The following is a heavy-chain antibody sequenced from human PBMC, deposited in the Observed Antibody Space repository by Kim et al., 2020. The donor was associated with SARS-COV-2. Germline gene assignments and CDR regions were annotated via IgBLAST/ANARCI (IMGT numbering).Heavy chain of an antibody. Sequence: GGSLRLSCAASGFTFSSYSMNWVRQAPGKGLEWVSSISSSSSYIYYADSVKGRFTISRDNAKNSLYLQMNSLRAEDTAVYYCARAANDYDILTGYLCYGMDVWGQGTTVTVSS. CDR2: ISSSSSYI. V-gene: IGHV3-21*01. J-gene: IGHJ6*02. CDR3: ARAANDYDILTGYLCYGMDV. CDR1: GFTFSSYS. D-gene: IGHD3-9*01.